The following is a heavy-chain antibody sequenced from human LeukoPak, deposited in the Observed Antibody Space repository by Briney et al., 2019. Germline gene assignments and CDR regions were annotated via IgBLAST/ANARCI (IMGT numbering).Heavy chain of an antibody. CDR2: IYYSGTT. CDR3: ARHSGPSPHYFDY. D-gene: IGHD1-26*01. V-gene: IGHV4-59*08. J-gene: IGHJ4*02. CDR1: GGSLSNYY. Sequence: SETLSLTCTVSGGSLSNYYWSWIRQPPGKGLEGIGFIYYSGTTHYNPSLKSRVTMSVATSNNQFSLRLSSVTAADTAIHYCARHSGPSPHYFDYWGQGALVTVSS.